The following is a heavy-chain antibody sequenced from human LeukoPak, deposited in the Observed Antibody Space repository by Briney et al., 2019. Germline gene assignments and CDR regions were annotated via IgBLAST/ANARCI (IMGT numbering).Heavy chain of an antibody. CDR2: IGTAGDT. Sequence: GGSLRLSCAASGLTFSSYDMHWVRQATGKGLEWVSAIGTAGDTYYPGSVKGRFTISRENAKNSLYLQMNSLRAGDTAVYYCARLGHYYDSSGYYYVAYFDYWGQGTLVTVSS. D-gene: IGHD3-22*01. CDR1: GLTFSSYD. V-gene: IGHV3-13*01. CDR3: ARLGHYYDSSGYYYVAYFDY. J-gene: IGHJ4*02.